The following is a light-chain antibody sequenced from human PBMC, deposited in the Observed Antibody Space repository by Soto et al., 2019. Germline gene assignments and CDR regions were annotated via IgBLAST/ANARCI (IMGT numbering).Light chain of an antibody. Sequence: QSALTQPASVSGSPGQSITISCTGTSTDIGAYNYVSWYQQHPGKAPKLLIYEVTNRPSGVSNRFSGSKSGNTASLTISGLQPEDEADYYCSSYTSSSTLLFGGGTKVTVL. J-gene: IGLJ2*01. CDR1: STDIGAYNY. CDR3: SSYTSSSTLL. V-gene: IGLV2-14*01. CDR2: EVT.